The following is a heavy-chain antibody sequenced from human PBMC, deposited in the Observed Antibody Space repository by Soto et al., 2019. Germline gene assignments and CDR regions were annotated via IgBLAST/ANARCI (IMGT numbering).Heavy chain of an antibody. V-gene: IGHV3-23*01. CDR1: GFTFSNYA. J-gene: IGHJ4*02. Sequence: GGSLRLSCTVSGFTFSNYAMNWVRPAPGKGLEWVSSLSGSGGTTYYADSVKGRFIISRDNSKNTLYLLMNSLRAEDTALYYCAKQRADYGSGADTFYFDSWGQGALVNVSS. CDR2: LSGSGGTT. D-gene: IGHD3-10*01. CDR3: AKQRADYGSGADTFYFDS.